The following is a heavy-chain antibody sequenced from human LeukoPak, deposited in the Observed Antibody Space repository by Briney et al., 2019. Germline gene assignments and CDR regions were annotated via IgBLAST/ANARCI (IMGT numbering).Heavy chain of an antibody. CDR2: ISSDGNNK. CDR1: GFTFSSYG. J-gene: IGHJ4*02. CDR3: AKGNDIGGYYYPHFDY. Sequence: PGRSLRLSCAASGFTFSSYGMHWVRQAPGKGLEWVAVISSDGNNKNYVDSVKGLFTFSRDNSKNTLYLQMNSLRAEDTAVYYCAKGNDIGGYYYPHFDYWGQGTLVTVSS. V-gene: IGHV3-30*18. D-gene: IGHD3-22*01.